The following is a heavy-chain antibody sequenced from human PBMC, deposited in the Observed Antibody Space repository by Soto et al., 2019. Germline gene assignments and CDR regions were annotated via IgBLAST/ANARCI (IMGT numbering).Heavy chain of an antibody. CDR3: ARVEASVYDKVSLRRFDP. D-gene: IGHD3-22*01. CDR1: GGTFSSYA. V-gene: IGHV1-69*13. CDR2: IIPIFGTA. J-gene: IGHJ5*02. Sequence: GASVKVSCKASGGTFSSYAISWVRQAPGQGLEWMGGIIPIFGTANYAQKFQGRVTITADESTSTAYMELSSLRSEDTAVYYCARVEASVYDKVSLRRFDPWGQGTLVTVSS.